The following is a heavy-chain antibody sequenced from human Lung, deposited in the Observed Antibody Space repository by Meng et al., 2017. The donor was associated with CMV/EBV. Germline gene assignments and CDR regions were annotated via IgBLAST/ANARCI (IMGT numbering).Heavy chain of an antibody. Sequence: SXXVSXKASGGTFSSYAISWVRQAPGQGLEWMGGIIPIFGTANYAQKFQGRVTITTDESTSTAYMELSSLRSEDTAVYYCARDRASIAAPGDYYYGMEVWXQGNXVNGAS. J-gene: IGHJ6*01. D-gene: IGHD6-6*01. CDR3: ARDRASIAAPGDYYYGMEV. CDR2: IIPIFGTA. V-gene: IGHV1-69*05. CDR1: GGTFSSYA.